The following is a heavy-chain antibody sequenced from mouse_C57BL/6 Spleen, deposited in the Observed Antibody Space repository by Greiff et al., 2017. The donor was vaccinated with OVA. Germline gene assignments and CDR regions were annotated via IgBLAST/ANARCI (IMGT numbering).Heavy chain of an antibody. CDR2: IDPEDGET. J-gene: IGHJ3*01. D-gene: IGHD1-1*01. V-gene: IGHV14-2*01. CDR3: ASAGSSFLAY. CDR1: GFNIKDYY. Sequence: EVKLMESGAELVKPGASVKLSCTASGFNIKDYYMHWVKQRTEQGLEWIGRIDPEDGETKYAPKFQGKATITADTSSNTAYLQLSSLTSEDTAVYYCASAGSSFLAYWGQGTLVTVSA.